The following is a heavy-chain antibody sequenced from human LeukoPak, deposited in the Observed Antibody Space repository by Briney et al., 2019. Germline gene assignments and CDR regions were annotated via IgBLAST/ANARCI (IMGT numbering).Heavy chain of an antibody. CDR2: IYHSGST. D-gene: IGHD6-13*01. V-gene: IGHV4-30-2*03. Sequence: PSQTLSLTCAVSGGSISSGGYSWSWIRQPPGKGLEWIGYIYHSGSTYYNPSLRGRVTISVDTSKNQFSLKLSSVTAADTAVYYCARQKYSSTCSDYWGQGTLVTVSS. J-gene: IGHJ4*02. CDR3: ARQKYSSTCSDY. CDR1: GGSISSGGYS.